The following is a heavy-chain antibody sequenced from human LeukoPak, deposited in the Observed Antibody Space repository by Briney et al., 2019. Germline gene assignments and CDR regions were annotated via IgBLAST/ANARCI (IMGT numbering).Heavy chain of an antibody. Sequence: ASVKVSCMAPGNTFTGSGYYIHWVRQAPGQGLEWMGWINPNSGDTNSAQSFQGRVTMTRDTSISTVFMEVSGLTSDDTAMYFCARYSDHTSGRDFWGQGALVTVSS. D-gene: IGHD2-21*01. V-gene: IGHV1-2*02. CDR2: INPNSGDT. J-gene: IGHJ4*02. CDR3: ARYSDHTSGRDF. CDR1: GNTFTGSGYY.